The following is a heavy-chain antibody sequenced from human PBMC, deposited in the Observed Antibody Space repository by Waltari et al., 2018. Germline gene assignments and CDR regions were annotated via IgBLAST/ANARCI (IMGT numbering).Heavy chain of an antibody. CDR2: ISSKGAT. V-gene: IGHV4-39*02. CDR3: ATYIGASIGTAAFDV. J-gene: IGHJ3*01. CDR1: GGSLPSNRHS. Sequence: QLQLQESGPGLGKPSETLSLPCIVSGGSLPSNRHSWAWLRQPPGQGREWIGTISSKGATYSSPSLKSRVTVSRDTSKNHLSLKLGSGTAADTAVYYCATYIGASIGTAAFDVWGQGTMVTVSS. D-gene: IGHD5-12*01.